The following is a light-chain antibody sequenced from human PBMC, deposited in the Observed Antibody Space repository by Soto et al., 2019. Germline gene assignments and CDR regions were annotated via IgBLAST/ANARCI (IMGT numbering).Light chain of an antibody. Sequence: QSALTQPASVSGSPGQSITISCTGTSSDVGAYNYVSWYQQHPGKAPKLMIYEVSYRPSGVSNRFSGSKSGNTASLTISGLQAEDEADYYCSSYTSSTVVFGGGTKLTVL. CDR1: SSDVGAYNY. CDR3: SSYTSSTVV. J-gene: IGLJ2*01. CDR2: EVS. V-gene: IGLV2-14*01.